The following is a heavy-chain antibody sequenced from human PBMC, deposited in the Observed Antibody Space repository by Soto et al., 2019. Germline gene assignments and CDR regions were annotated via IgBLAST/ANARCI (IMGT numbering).Heavy chain of an antibody. CDR1: GGSFSCYY. V-gene: IGHV4-34*01. D-gene: IGHD6-6*01. CDR2: INHSGST. Sequence: KTSETLSLTCAVYGGSFSCYYWSWIRQPPGKGLEWIGEINHSGSTNYNPSLKSRVTISVDTSKNQFSLKLSSVTAADTAVYYCARVRPXSIAARRHPHYYYGMDVWGQGTTVTVSS. CDR3: ARVRPXSIAARRHPHYYYGMDV. J-gene: IGHJ6*02.